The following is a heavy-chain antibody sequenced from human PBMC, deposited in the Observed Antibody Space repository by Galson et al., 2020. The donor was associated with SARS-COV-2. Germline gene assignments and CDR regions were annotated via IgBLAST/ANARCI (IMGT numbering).Heavy chain of an antibody. J-gene: IGHJ6*02. CDR1: GYTFTDYY. Sequence: ASVKVSCKASGYTFTDYYIHWVRQAPGQGLEWMGWINPKSGGTNYAQKFEGRVTMTRDTSITTAYMELSRLGADDTAVYYCARRRYYDVLSGYIVDVWGQGTMVSVSS. D-gene: IGHD3-3*01. CDR2: INPKSGGT. CDR3: ARRRYYDVLSGYIVDV. V-gene: IGHV1-2*02.